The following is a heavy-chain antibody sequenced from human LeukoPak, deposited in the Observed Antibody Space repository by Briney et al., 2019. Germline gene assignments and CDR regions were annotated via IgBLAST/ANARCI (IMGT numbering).Heavy chain of an antibody. V-gene: IGHV3-74*01. CDR1: GMTFSTYW. CDR3: ARAGGYPYWYFDL. Sequence: GGSLRLSCAASGMTFSTYWMEWVRQAPGKGLVWVSHIKSDGIRTTYADSVRGRFTISRDNAKNTLYLQMDNLRTEDTAVYYCARAGGYPYWYFDLWGRGTLVTVSS. J-gene: IGHJ2*01. D-gene: IGHD6-25*01. CDR2: IKSDGIRT.